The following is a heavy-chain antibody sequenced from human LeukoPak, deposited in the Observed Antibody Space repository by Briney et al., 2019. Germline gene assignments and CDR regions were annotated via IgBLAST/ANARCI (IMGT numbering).Heavy chain of an antibody. D-gene: IGHD5-18*01. Sequence: SETLSLTCAVYGGSFSGYYWSWIRQPPGKGLEWIGEINHSGSTNYNPSLKSRVTISVDTSKNQFSLKLSSVTAADTAVYYCAMGIQLWPQTFDYWGQGTLVTVSS. V-gene: IGHV4-34*01. J-gene: IGHJ4*02. CDR1: GGSFSGYY. CDR2: INHSGST. CDR3: AMGIQLWPQTFDY.